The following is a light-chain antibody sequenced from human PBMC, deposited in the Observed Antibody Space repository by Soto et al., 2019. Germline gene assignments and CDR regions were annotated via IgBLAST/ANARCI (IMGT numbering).Light chain of an antibody. V-gene: IGKV1-5*01. CDR2: DAS. J-gene: IGKJ1*01. Sequence: DIQMTQSPSTLSASVGARVTITCRASQSISSYLNWYQQRPGKAPKLLIYDASSLESGVPQRFSGSGSGTEFTLTISSLQTDDFSTYYCQQYHSYWTFGQGTKVDIK. CDR3: QQYHSYWT. CDR1: QSISSY.